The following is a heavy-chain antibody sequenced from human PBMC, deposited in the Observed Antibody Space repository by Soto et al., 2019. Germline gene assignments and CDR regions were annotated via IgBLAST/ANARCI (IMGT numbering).Heavy chain of an antibody. J-gene: IGHJ4*02. D-gene: IGHD3-10*01. V-gene: IGHV4-4*02. Sequence: QGQLQESGPGLVKPSGTLSLTSAVSSGSISTLNWWTWVRLPPGKGLEWIGEIYHSGSTNYNPSLKSRVTMSVDKSKNQFSLKVSSVTAADTAVYFCSRYASGSSYFDHWGQGTQVTVSS. CDR2: IYHSGST. CDR3: SRYASGSSYFDH. CDR1: SGSISTLNW.